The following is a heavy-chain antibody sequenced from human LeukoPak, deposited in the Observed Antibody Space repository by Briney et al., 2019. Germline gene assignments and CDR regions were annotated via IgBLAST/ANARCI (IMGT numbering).Heavy chain of an antibody. Sequence: LTGGSLRLSCAASGFTFSSYAMSWVRQAPGKGLEWVANIKQDGSEKQYVDSVRGRFTISRDNAKNSLYLQMNSLRVEDTAVYYCARDGFVGAADYWGQGTLVTVSS. CDR2: IKQDGSEK. V-gene: IGHV3-7*01. CDR1: GFTFSSYA. CDR3: ARDGFVGAADY. J-gene: IGHJ4*02. D-gene: IGHD6-13*01.